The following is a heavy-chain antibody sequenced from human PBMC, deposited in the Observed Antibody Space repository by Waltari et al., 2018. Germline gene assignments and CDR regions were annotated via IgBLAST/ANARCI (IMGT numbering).Heavy chain of an antibody. D-gene: IGHD4-17*01. V-gene: IGHV7-4-1*02. CDR1: GYTVTDYS. Sequence: QVQLVQSGSELKKPGTSVKISCKASGYTVTDYSLNWVRQASGQGFEWMARMKTKTGKSTYAPDLTVRFVVSLDTSVSTAYLEIISLKAEDTAVYYCARWRPPDYGLDNWGQGTLVTVSA. J-gene: IGHJ4*02. CDR2: MKTKTGKS. CDR3: ARWRPPDYGLDN.